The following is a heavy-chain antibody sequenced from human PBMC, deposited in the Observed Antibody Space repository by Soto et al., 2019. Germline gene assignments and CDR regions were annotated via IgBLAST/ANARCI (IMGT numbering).Heavy chain of an antibody. J-gene: IGHJ5*01. V-gene: IGHV4-59*11. Sequence: SETLSLTCTVSGGAISCRYWSWVRQPPGKGLQWIGYIYSTGSANYNPSLKSRVTISIDTSRNQFFLSLTSVTAADTAVYYCVRGGSWYDSWGQGTLVTVSS. D-gene: IGHD3-16*01. CDR2: IYSTGSA. CDR3: VRGGSWYDS. CDR1: GGAISCRY.